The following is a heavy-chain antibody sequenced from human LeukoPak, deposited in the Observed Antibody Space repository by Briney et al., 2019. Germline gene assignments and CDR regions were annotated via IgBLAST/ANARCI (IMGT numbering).Heavy chain of an antibody. V-gene: IGHV3-23*01. CDR1: GFTSSSYG. Sequence: GGSLRLSCAASGFTSSSYGMSWVRQAPGKGLEWVPAISGSGGSTYYADSVKGRFTISRDNSKDTLYLQMNSLRAEDTAVYYCAKDTIDSSGYYFPGYFQHWGQGTLVTVSS. J-gene: IGHJ1*01. CDR3: AKDTIDSSGYYFPGYFQH. D-gene: IGHD3-22*01. CDR2: ISGSGGST.